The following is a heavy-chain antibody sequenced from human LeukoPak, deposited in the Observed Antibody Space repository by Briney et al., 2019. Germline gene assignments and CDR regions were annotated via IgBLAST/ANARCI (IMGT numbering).Heavy chain of an antibody. CDR2: ISSSGSTI. J-gene: IGHJ4*02. CDR3: ASQVAVAGPIDY. CDR1: GFTFSDYY. D-gene: IGHD6-19*01. V-gene: IGHV3-11*01. Sequence: GGSLRLSCAASGFTFSDYYMSWIRQAPGKGLERVSYISSSGSTIYYADSVKGRFTISRDNAKNSLYLQMSSLRAEDTAVYYCASQVAVAGPIDYWGQGTLVTVSS.